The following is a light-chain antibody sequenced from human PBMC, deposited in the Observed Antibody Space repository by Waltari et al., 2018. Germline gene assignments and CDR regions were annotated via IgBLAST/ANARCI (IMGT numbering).Light chain of an antibody. J-gene: IGKJ4*01. CDR2: AAS. V-gene: IGKV1-12*01. CDR3: QQANSFPN. CDR1: QDVSSW. Sequence: IKMTQSPSSVSASVGDRVTNTCRASQDVSSWLAWYQQKPGEAPKLLIFAASSLKSGVPSRFSGSGSGTDFTLTISSLQPEDFATYYCQQANSFPNFGGGTRVEIK.